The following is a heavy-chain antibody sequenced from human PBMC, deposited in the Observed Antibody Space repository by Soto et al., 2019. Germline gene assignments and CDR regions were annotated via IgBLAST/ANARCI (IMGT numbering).Heavy chain of an antibody. J-gene: IGHJ6*02. CDR2: ISGSGGST. D-gene: IGHD6-19*01. V-gene: IGHV3-23*01. Sequence: PGGSLRLSCAASGFTFSSYAMSWVRQAPGKGLERVSAISGSGGSTYYADSVKGRFTISRDNSKNTLYLQMNSLRAEDTAVYYCAKSRGRYWDYYYGMDVWGQGTTVTVSS. CDR3: AKSRGRYWDYYYGMDV. CDR1: GFTFSSYA.